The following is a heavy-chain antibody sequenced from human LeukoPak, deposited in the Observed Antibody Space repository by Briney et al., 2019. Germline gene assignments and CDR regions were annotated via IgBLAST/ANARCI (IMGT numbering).Heavy chain of an antibody. Sequence: GGSLRLSCAASGFTVSSNYMSWVRQAPGKGLEWDSVIYSGGSTYYADSVKGRFTISRDNSKNTLYLQMNSLRTEDTAVYYCARDSPTATTSDYYYYYGMDVWGQGTTVTVSS. J-gene: IGHJ6*02. CDR1: GFTVSSNY. V-gene: IGHV3-66*01. CDR3: ARDSPTATTSDYYYYYGMDV. CDR2: IYSGGST. D-gene: IGHD4-17*01.